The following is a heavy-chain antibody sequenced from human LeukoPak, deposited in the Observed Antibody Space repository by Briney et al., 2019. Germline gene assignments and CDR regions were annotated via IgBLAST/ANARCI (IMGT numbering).Heavy chain of an antibody. J-gene: IGHJ6*02. CDR3: ARGPQFSHLANWGLGSWHYGMDV. Sequence: AASVKVSCKASGYTFTSYDINWVRQATGQGLEWMGWMNPNSGNTGYAQKFQGRVTMTRNTSISTAYMELSSLRSEDTAVYYCARGPQFSHLANWGLGSWHYGMDVWGQGTTVTVSS. CDR1: GYTFTSYD. V-gene: IGHV1-8*01. CDR2: MNPNSGNT. D-gene: IGHD7-27*01.